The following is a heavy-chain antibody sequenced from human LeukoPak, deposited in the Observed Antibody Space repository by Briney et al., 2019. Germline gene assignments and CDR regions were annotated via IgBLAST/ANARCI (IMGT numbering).Heavy chain of an antibody. D-gene: IGHD2-2*01. Sequence: PGGSLRLSCVASGFAFSSLSMSWVRQAPGKGLEWVSDISASADNTHYADSVKGRFIIFRDNSKNTVFLQMNSLTVEDTAVYYCATGAASSGCLSHDHWGQGTLVTVSS. J-gene: IGHJ4*02. CDR2: ISASADNT. V-gene: IGHV3-23*01. CDR1: GFAFSSLS. CDR3: ATGAASSGCLSHDH.